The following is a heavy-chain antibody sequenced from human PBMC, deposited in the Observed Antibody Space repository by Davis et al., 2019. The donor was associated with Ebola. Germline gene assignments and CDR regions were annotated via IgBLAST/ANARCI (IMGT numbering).Heavy chain of an antibody. Sequence: GESLKISCAASGFTVSSNYMSWVRQAPGKGLEWVSVIYSGGSTYYADSVKGRFTISRDNSKNTLYLQMNSLRVEDTAVYYCARDLSWAGYFDNWGQGTLVTVSS. CDR1: GFTVSSNY. J-gene: IGHJ4*02. D-gene: IGHD6-13*01. CDR2: IYSGGST. CDR3: ARDLSWAGYFDN. V-gene: IGHV3-66*02.